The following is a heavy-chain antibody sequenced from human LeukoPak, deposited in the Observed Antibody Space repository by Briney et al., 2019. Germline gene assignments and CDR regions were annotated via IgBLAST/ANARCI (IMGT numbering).Heavy chain of an antibody. Sequence: PGGSLRLSCAASGFTFDDYAMHWVRQAPGKGLEWVSLISGDGGSTYYADSVKGRFTISRDNSKNSLYLQMNSLRTEDTALYYCAKDGTFSVTTVPVFDYWGQGTLVTVSS. D-gene: IGHD4-17*01. CDR2: ISGDGGST. J-gene: IGHJ4*02. V-gene: IGHV3-43*02. CDR3: AKDGTFSVTTVPVFDY. CDR1: GFTFDDYA.